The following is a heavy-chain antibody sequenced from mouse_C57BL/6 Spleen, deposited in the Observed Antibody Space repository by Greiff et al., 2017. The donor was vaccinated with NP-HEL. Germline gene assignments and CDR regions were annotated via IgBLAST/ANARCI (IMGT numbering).Heavy chain of an antibody. V-gene: IGHV1-69*01. CDR1: GYTFTSYW. CDR3: ARALIYDCYPGYFDY. D-gene: IGHD2-3*01. CDR2: IDPSDSYT. J-gene: IGHJ2*01. Sequence: QVQLQQSGAELVMPGASVKLSCKASGYTFTSYWMHWVKQRPGQGLEWIGEIDPSDSYTNYNQKFKGKSTLTVDKSSSTAYMQLSSLTSEDSAVYYCARALIYDCYPGYFDYWGQGTTLTVSS.